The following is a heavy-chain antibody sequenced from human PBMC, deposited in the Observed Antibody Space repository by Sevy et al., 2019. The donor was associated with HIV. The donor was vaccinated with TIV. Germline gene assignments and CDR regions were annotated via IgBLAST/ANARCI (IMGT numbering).Heavy chain of an antibody. CDR1: GYTFISYG. Sequence: ASVKVSCKASGYTFISYGISWVRQAPGQGLEWMGWISTYNGNTNYAQKFQGRVTMTTDTSTSKVYMEFRSLRSDDADMYYCARDPRTVSFDSSGYGHDYWGQGTLVTVSS. J-gene: IGHJ4*02. CDR3: ARDPRTVSFDSSGYGHDY. D-gene: IGHD3-22*01. CDR2: ISTYNGNT. V-gene: IGHV1-18*01.